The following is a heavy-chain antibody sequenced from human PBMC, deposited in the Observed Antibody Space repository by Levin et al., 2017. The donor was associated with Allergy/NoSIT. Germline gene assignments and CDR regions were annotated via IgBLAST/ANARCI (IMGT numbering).Heavy chain of an antibody. J-gene: IGHJ3*02. CDR2: ISWNSGSI. CDR3: ARENIGMADAFDI. CDR1: GFTFDDYA. V-gene: IGHV3-9*01. D-gene: IGHD5-24*01. Sequence: QSGGSLRLSCAASGFTFDDYAMHWVRQAPGKGLEWVSGISWNSGSIGYADSVKGRFTISRDNAKNSLYLQMNSLRTEDTALYYCARENIGMADAFDIWGQGTMVIVSS.